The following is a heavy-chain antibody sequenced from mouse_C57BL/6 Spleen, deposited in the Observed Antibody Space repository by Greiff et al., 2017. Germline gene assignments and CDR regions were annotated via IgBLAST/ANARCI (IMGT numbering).Heavy chain of an antibody. CDR2: THWDDDK. CDR3: ARRDGYYAWFAY. J-gene: IGHJ3*01. D-gene: IGHD2-3*01. V-gene: IGHV8-12*01. Sequence: QVTLKESGPGILQSSQTLSLTCSFSGFSLSTSGMGVSWIRQPSGKGLEWLVHTHWDDDKCYNPFLKSRLTIFKDTSRNQVFLKITSVDTADTATYYCARRDGYYAWFAYWGQGTLVTVSA. CDR1: GFSLSTSGMG.